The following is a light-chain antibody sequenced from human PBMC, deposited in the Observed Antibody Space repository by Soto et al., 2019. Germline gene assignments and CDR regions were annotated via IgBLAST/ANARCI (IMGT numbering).Light chain of an antibody. V-gene: IGKV1-33*01. CDR1: QDIGNY. J-gene: IGKJ2*01. Sequence: EIQMTQSPSSLSASVGDRVTIACQANQDIGNYLNWYQQKPGKAPRLLIYDASNLEIGVPSRFSGSGSGTDFTFTISNLQPEDIATYYCQQYDTLPPYTFGQGTTVDIK. CDR2: DAS. CDR3: QQYDTLPPYT.